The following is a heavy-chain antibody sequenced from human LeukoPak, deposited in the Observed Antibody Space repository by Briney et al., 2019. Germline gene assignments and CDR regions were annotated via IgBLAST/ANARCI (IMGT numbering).Heavy chain of an antibody. CDR3: ARDRGPLVVPAAPPLDY. V-gene: IGHV3-23*01. Sequence: GGSLRLSCAASGFTFSSYAMSWVRQAPGKGLEWVSAISGSGGSTYYADSVKGRFTISRDNSKNTLYLQMNSLRAEDTAVYYCARDRGPLVVPAAPPLDYGGQGTLVTVSS. J-gene: IGHJ4*02. D-gene: IGHD2-2*01. CDR1: GFTFSSYA. CDR2: ISGSGGST.